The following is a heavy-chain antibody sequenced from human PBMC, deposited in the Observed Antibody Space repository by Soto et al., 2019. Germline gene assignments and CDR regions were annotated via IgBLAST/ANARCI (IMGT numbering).Heavy chain of an antibody. CDR2: ISPKSGGT. CDR1: GYTFTGYY. J-gene: IGHJ4*02. V-gene: IGHV1-2*02. Sequence: QVQLVQSGAEVKDSGASVKVSCKASGYTFTGYYIHWVRQAPGQGLAWVGEISPKSGGTRYAQKFQGRVTMTKDTAINTVYMELSNLSPDDTAVYYCGRGRSGELVVFYWGQGTLVTVLS. D-gene: IGHD1-7*01. CDR3: GRGRSGELVVFY.